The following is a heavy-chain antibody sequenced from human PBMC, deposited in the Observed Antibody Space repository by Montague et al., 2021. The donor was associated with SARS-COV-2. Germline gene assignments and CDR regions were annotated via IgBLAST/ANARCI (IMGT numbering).Heavy chain of an antibody. D-gene: IGHD6-13*01. V-gene: IGHV4-4*07. CDR2: VSASGST. CDR3: ARAVVAAPGTFDY. J-gene: IGHJ4*02. CDR1: GDSISYFY. Sequence: SETLSLTCTVSGDSISYFYWSWIRQPAGKGLEWIGRVSASGSTNYNPSLNSRVTMSVNTSKKQFSLRLSPVTAADTAVYYCARAVVAAPGTFDYWGQGTPVTVSS.